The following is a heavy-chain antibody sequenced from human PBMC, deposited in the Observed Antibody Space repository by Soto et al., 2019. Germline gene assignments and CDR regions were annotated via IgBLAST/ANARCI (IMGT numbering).Heavy chain of an antibody. D-gene: IGHD2-2*01. J-gene: IGHJ4*02. V-gene: IGHV4-59*01. CDR3: ARYYCTSTTCFYFDY. CDR1: GGSINSYY. Sequence: SETLSLTCTVSGGSINSYYWSWIRQPPGKGLEWIGYVYYTGSTNYNPSLKSRVTISVDTSKNQFSLRLSSVTAADTAVYYCARYYCTSTTCFYFDYWGQGTLVTVS. CDR2: VYYTGST.